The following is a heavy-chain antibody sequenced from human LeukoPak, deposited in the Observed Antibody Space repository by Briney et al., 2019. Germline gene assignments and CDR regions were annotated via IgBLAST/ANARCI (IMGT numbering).Heavy chain of an antibody. V-gene: IGHV4-59*01. CDR2: IYYNGST. D-gene: IGHD2-2*01. CDR1: RGSINKYY. CDR3: ARETNDCSTVNCKTRVIDY. J-gene: IGHJ4*02. Sequence: SETLSLTCTLARGSINKYYWTWIRQPPGKGLEWIGYIYYNGSTTFNPSLKSRVTMSVDTSKNQFSLRLRSVTTADTAVYYCARETNDCSTVNCKTRVIDYWGPGTQVIVSS.